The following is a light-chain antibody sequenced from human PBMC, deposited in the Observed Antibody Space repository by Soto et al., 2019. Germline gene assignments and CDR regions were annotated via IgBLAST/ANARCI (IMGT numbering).Light chain of an antibody. J-gene: IGKJ3*01. CDR3: QQSYSMGLT. CDR2: GAS. V-gene: IGKV1-39*01. Sequence: DIQMTQSPSSLSASVGDRVTITCRASQSIGSYLNWYRQKPGTAPKLLIYGASSLYSGVPSRFSGSGSGTEFTLTISSLQPEDSATYFCQQSYSMGLTFGQGTKVDIK. CDR1: QSIGSY.